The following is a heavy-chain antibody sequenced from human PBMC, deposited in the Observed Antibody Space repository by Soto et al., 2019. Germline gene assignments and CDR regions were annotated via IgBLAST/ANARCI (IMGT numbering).Heavy chain of an antibody. CDR2: IYPGDSDT. CDR3: ARHHNWNRKDLSFDY. Sequence: GESLKISCKGSGYSFTSYWIGWVRQMPGKGLEWMGIIYPGDSDTRYSPSFQGQVTISADKSISTAYLQWSSLKASDTAMYYRARHHNWNRKDLSFDYWGQGTLVTVSS. CDR1: GYSFTSYW. V-gene: IGHV5-51*01. D-gene: IGHD1-20*01. J-gene: IGHJ4*02.